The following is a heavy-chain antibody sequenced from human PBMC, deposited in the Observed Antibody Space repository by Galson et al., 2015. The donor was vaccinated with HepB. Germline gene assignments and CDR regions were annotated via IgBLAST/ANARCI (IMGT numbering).Heavy chain of an antibody. CDR1: GYTFTGYY. Sequence: SVKVSCKASGYTFTGYYMHWVRQAPGQGLEWMGRINPNSGGTNYAQKFQGRVTMTRDTSISTAYMELSRLRSDDTAVYYCARIRTVTTAYYYYMDVWGKGTMVTVSS. CDR2: INPNSGGT. CDR3: ARIRTVTTAYYYYMDV. V-gene: IGHV1-2*06. D-gene: IGHD4-17*01. J-gene: IGHJ6*03.